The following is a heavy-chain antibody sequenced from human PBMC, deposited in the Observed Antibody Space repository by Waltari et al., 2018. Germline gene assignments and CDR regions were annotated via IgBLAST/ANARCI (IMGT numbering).Heavy chain of an antibody. CDR1: GFTFSNSA. Sequence: EVQLLESGGDLVQPGGSLRLSCAASGFTFSNSAMTWVRQAPGKGLEWVSVIGGGGSTTYYPDSVKGPFTISRDNSKNTLYLQMNRLRVEDTAVYYCAKKLGVSSWYYFDYWGQGTLVTVSS. CDR3: AKKLGVSSWYYFDY. CDR2: IGGGGSTT. V-gene: IGHV3-23*01. J-gene: IGHJ4*02. D-gene: IGHD1-26*01.